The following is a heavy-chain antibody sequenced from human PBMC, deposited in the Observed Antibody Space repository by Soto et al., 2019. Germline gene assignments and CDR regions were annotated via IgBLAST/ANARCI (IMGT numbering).Heavy chain of an antibody. CDR1: CGSIISGGHY. D-gene: IGHD2-15*01. CDR2: IFYSGNT. Sequence: PSETLSLTCSFSCGSIISGGHYWSWIRQHPGKGLEWIGYIFYSGNTYYNPSLKSRIILSVDTSKNQFSLKLSSVTAADTAIYYCARVVDASGPYFDSWGQGTPVTVSS. CDR3: ARVVDASGPYFDS. V-gene: IGHV4-31*03. J-gene: IGHJ4*02.